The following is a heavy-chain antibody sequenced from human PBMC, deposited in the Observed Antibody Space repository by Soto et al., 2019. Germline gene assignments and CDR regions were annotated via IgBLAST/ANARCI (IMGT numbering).Heavy chain of an antibody. CDR1: GGSISRYY. Sequence: SETLSLTCTVSGGSISRYYWSWIRQPPGKGLEWIGYIYYSGSTNYNPSLKSRVTISVDTSKNQFSLKLSSVTAADTAVYYCARVDYYDSSAGYAYWGQGTLVTVSS. CDR3: ARVDYYDSSAGYAY. J-gene: IGHJ4*02. CDR2: IYYSGST. D-gene: IGHD3-22*01. V-gene: IGHV4-59*01.